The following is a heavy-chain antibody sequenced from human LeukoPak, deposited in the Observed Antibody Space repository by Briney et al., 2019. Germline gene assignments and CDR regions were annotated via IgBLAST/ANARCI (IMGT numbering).Heavy chain of an antibody. CDR3: ARHAVVDAYPRYFQH. D-gene: IGHD5-12*01. V-gene: IGHV4-39*01. CDR1: SDSINNKIYY. J-gene: IGHJ1*01. CDR2: LSSSGSV. Sequence: SETLSHTCTVYSDSINNKIYYWGWIRQPPGQGLEWIGSLSSSGSVYYNPSLKSRVTLSIDTSKNQFSLRLTSVTAADTAVYYCARHAVVDAYPRYFQHWGQGTLITVSS.